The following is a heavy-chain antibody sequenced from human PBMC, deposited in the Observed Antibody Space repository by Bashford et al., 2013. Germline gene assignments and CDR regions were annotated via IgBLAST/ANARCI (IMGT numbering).Heavy chain of an antibody. Sequence: VASVKVSCKASGYTFTGYYIHWVRQAPGQGLEWMGRIIPILGIGNYAQKFQGRVTITADKSTSTAYMELSSLRSEDTAVYYCASGVAAKGSHFDYVGPGNPGHRLL. CDR1: GYTFTGYY. CDR2: IIPILGIG. D-gene: IGHD2-15*01. CDR3: ASGVAAKGSHFDY. J-gene: IGHJ4*02. V-gene: IGHV1-69*02.